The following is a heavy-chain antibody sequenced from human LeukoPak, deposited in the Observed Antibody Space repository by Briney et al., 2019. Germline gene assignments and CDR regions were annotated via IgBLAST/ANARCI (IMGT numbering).Heavy chain of an antibody. J-gene: IGHJ4*02. CDR3: ARDRSRLLFWIGVVDN. V-gene: IGHV3-30*03. D-gene: IGHD3-10*01. CDR2: ISKDGSKR. CDR1: GFTFSSYS. Sequence: GGSLRLSCAASGFTFSSYSMNWVRQAPGKGLEWMTVISKDGSKRVSTDSVRGRFTISRDNAKNTLYLQMNSLRVEDTAVYYCARDRSRLLFWIGVVDNWGQGTLVTVSS.